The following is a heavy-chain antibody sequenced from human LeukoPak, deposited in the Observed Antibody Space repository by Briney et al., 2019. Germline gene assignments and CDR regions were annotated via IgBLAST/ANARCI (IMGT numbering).Heavy chain of an antibody. V-gene: IGHV3-74*01. Sequence: GGSLRLSCAASGYTFSTYCMHWVRRGPGKGLVGVSRINEDGSSTSYAESVRGRLTISRDNGKNTLYLKMNSLRAEDTAVYYCTRDTFGARDSWGQGTLVTVSS. CDR3: TRDTFGARDS. CDR1: GYTFSTYC. D-gene: IGHD3-10*01. J-gene: IGHJ4*02. CDR2: INEDGSST.